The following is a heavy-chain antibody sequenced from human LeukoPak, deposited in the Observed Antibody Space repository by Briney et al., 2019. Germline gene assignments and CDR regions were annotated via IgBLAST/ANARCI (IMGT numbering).Heavy chain of an antibody. D-gene: IGHD3-9*01. J-gene: IGHJ2*01. CDR3: ARGGGRPDWLQAHWYFDL. CDR2: IIPIFGTA. V-gene: IGHV1-69*13. CDR1: GGTFSSYA. Sequence: SVKVSCKASGGTFSSYAISWVRQAPGQGLEWMGGIIPIFGTASYAQKFQGRVTITADESTSTAYMELSSLRSEDTAVYYCARGGGRPDWLQAHWYFDLWGRGTLVTVSS.